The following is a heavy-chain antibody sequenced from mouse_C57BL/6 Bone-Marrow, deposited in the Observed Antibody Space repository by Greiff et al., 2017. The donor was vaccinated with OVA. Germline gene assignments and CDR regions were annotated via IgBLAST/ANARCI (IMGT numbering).Heavy chain of an antibody. CDR1: GYSFTGYF. CDR3: ATAQATGFAY. CDR2: INPYNGDT. Sequence: EVQLQQSGPELVKPGASVKISCKASGYSFTGYFMNWVMQSHGKSLEWIGRINPYNGDTFYNQKFKGKATLTVDKSSSTAHMELRSLTSEDSAVYYCATAQATGFAYWGQGTLVTVSA. J-gene: IGHJ3*01. V-gene: IGHV1-20*01. D-gene: IGHD3-2*02.